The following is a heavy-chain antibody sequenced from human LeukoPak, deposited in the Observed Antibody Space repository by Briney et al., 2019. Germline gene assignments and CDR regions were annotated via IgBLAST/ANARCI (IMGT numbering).Heavy chain of an antibody. CDR1: GGYISGYY. Sequence: KPSETLSLTCTVSGGYISGYYWGWIRQPPGKGLEWIGSIYHSGSTYYNPSLKSRVTISVDTSKNQFSLKLSSVTAADTAVYYCARDLQYDWELPTGNYWGQGTLVTVSS. J-gene: IGHJ4*02. CDR2: IYHSGST. D-gene: IGHD1-26*01. CDR3: ARDLQYDWELPTGNY. V-gene: IGHV4-38-2*02.